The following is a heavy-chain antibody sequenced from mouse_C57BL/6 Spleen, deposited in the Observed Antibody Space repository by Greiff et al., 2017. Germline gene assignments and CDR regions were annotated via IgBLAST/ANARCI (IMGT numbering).Heavy chain of an antibody. D-gene: IGHD2-3*01. Sequence: VQGVESGPELVKPGASVKISCKASGYAFSSSWMNWVKQRPGKGLEWIGRIYPGDGDTNYNGKFKGKATLTADKSSSTAYMQLSSLTSEDSAVYFCARSDDPDYWGQGTTLTVSS. CDR1: GYAFSSSW. CDR3: ARSDDPDY. J-gene: IGHJ2*01. CDR2: IYPGDGDT. V-gene: IGHV1-82*01.